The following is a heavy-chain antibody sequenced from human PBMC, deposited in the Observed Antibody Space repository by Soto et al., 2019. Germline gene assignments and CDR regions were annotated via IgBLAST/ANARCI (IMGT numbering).Heavy chain of an antibody. D-gene: IGHD6-25*01. CDR3: ARGGSGWTRGGWLGP. Sequence: QVQLVQSGGGLVKPGGSLTLTCAASGFTFSDYYMIWVRQAPGKGLEWLAYISDTGSVTYYADSMRARFTVLRDSNALYLQLDGPTDADTATYFCARGGSGWTRGGWLGPWGQGTLVTVSS. V-gene: IGHV3-11*04. CDR1: GFTFSDYY. CDR2: ISDTGSVT. J-gene: IGHJ5*02.